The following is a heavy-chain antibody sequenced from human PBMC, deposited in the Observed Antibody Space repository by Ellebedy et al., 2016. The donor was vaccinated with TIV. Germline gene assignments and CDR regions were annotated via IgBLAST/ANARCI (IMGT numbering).Heavy chain of an antibody. V-gene: IGHV1-18*01. D-gene: IGHD3-10*01. J-gene: IGHJ5*02. CDR1: GYTFTNYG. CDR2: ISTFNVHT. CDR3: ARGFPLAVTMVRGVRGEFDP. Sequence: ASAKVSCKASGYTFTNYGINWVRQAPGQGLEWMGWISTFNVHTNYAQKFQGRVTLTIETTTSTAYMELRSLTSDDTAVYYCARGFPLAVTMVRGVRGEFDPWGQGTLVTVSS.